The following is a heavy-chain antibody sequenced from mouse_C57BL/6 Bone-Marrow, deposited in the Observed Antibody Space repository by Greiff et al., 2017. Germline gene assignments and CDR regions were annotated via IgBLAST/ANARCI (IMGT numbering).Heavy chain of an antibody. J-gene: IGHJ3*01. CDR3: ARRDYGYEGFAD. Sequence: QVQLQQPGAELVRPGSSVKLSCKASGYTFTSYWMDWVKQRPGQGLEWIGNIYPSDSETHYNQKFKDQATLTVDKSSNTACLQLGRLTSEDSAVYYCARRDYGYEGFADGGQGTLVTVSA. CDR1: GYTFTSYW. D-gene: IGHD2-14*01. CDR2: IYPSDSET. V-gene: IGHV1-61*01.